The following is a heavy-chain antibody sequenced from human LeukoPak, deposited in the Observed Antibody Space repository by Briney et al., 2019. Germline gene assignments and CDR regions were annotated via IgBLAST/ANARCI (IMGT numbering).Heavy chain of an antibody. V-gene: IGHV1-46*01. D-gene: IGHD2-15*01. Sequence: ASVKVSCKASGYIFTNHYMHWVRQAPGQGLEWMGLINPRGSSTLYAEKFRGRIIMTRDMSTATDYMELSSLRSEDTDVYYCATHLGYCSGGSCFTLYFDYWGQGTLVTVSS. CDR3: ATHLGYCSGGSCFTLYFDY. CDR1: GYIFTNHY. J-gene: IGHJ4*02. CDR2: INPRGSST.